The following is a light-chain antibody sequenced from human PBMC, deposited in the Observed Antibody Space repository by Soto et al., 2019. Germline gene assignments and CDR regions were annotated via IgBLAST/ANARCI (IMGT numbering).Light chain of an antibody. CDR1: QSVNNN. J-gene: IGKJ2*01. Sequence: EIVMTQSPATLSLSPGERATLSCRASQSVNNNLSWYQQKPGQAPRLLIYVASTRATGIPARFSGSGSGTEFTLTISILQSEDFGVYYCQQYNNWPIAFGQGTKLEIK. CDR2: VAS. CDR3: QQYNNWPIA. V-gene: IGKV3-15*01.